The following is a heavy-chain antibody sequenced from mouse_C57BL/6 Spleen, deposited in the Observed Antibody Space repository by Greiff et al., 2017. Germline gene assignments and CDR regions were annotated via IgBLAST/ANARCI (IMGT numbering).Heavy chain of an antibody. CDR2: FYPGSGSI. D-gene: IGHD2-5*01. J-gene: IGHJ4*01. V-gene: IGHV1-62-2*01. CDR3: ARQAYYSNYAYAMDY. CDR1: GYTFTEYT. Sequence: QVHVKQSGAELVKPGASVKLSCKASGYTFTEYTIHWVKQRSGQGLEWIGWFYPGSGSIKYNEKFKDKATLTADKSSSTVYMELSRLTSEDSAVYFCARQAYYSNYAYAMDYWGQGTSVTVSS.